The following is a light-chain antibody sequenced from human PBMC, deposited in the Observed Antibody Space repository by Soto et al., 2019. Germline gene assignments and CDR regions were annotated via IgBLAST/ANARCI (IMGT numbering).Light chain of an antibody. J-gene: IGLJ3*02. CDR1: SSDIGGYNY. CDR3: SSYTSTLPWV. CDR2: EVS. V-gene: IGLV2-14*01. Sequence: QSALTQPASVSGSPGQSITISCTGTSSDIGGYNYVSWFQHHPGKAPKLVIYEVSNRPSGVSNRFSGSKSGNTASLTISGLQAEDEADYFCSSYTSTLPWVFGGGTKLTVL.